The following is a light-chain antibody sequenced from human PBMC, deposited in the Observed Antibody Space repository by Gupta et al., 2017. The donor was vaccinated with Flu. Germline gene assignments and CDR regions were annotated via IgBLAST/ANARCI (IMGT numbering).Light chain of an antibody. J-gene: IGLJ2*01. CDR2: KDT. CDR3: YSTADNNVVV. CDR1: ILDKKY. Sequence: SPALTQPSSVSVSPGQPARITCSGNILDKKYGRWCQRNPGHAHILVVYKDTKRPAGIPERFSGSSSGTTVSVTITGATGDEEADYYCYSTADNNVVVFGGGTKLTVL. V-gene: IGLV3-27*01.